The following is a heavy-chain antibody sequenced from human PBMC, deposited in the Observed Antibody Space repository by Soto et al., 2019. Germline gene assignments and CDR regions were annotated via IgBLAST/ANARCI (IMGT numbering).Heavy chain of an antibody. Sequence: GGSLRLSCAASGFTFSSYAMHWVRQAPGKGLEWVAVISYDGSNKYYADSVKGRFTISRDNSKNTLYLQMNSLRAEDTAVYYCARGGPYYDFWSGYFYSFTAAFNYYYYGMDVWGQGTTVTVSS. CDR2: ISYDGSNK. CDR3: ARGGPYYDFWSGYFYSFTAAFNYYYYGMDV. D-gene: IGHD3-3*01. J-gene: IGHJ6*02. CDR1: GFTFSSYA. V-gene: IGHV3-30-3*01.